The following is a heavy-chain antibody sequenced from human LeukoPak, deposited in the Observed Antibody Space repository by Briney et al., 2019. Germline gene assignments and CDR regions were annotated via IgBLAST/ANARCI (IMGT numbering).Heavy chain of an antibody. CDR3: ARAGGSTVSHSDY. V-gene: IGHV3-7*01. CDR2: IKDDGSEE. Sequence: GGSLRLSCAASGFNFNNYWMSWLRQAPGKGLEWVANIKDDGSEEYYMDSVKGRFTIVRDNAYNSLYLQMNSLRAEDTAVYYCARAGGSTVSHSDYWGQGTLVTVSS. CDR1: GFNFNNYW. J-gene: IGHJ4*02. D-gene: IGHD4-17*01.